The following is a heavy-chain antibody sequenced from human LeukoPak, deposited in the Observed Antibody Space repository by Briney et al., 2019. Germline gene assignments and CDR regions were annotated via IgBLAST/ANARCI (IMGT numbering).Heavy chain of an antibody. CDR1: GGSVNSGSYY. CDR3: ARLSRGTGFSRWFDP. V-gene: IGHV4-61*01. D-gene: IGHD2-8*02. J-gene: IGHJ5*02. Sequence: SSETLSLTCTVSGGSVNSGSYYWSWIRQPPGKGLEWIGYIYYSGSTNYNPSLKSRVTISVDTSKNQFSLKLSSVTAADTAVYYCARLSRGTGFSRWFDPWGQGTLVTVSS. CDR2: IYYSGST.